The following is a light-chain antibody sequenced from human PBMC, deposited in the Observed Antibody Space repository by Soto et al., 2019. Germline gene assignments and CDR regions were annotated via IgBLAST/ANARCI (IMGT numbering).Light chain of an antibody. V-gene: IGLV2-14*01. J-gene: IGLJ1*01. Sequence: QSVLTQPASVSGSPGQSVTISCTGTSSDVGAYNLVSWYQQYPGKAPKLMIYEVSNRPSGVSNRFSDSKSGNTASLTISGLQAEDEADYYCCTSYEGGGKYVFGTGTKVTVL. CDR3: CTSYEGGGKYV. CDR1: SSDVGAYNL. CDR2: EVS.